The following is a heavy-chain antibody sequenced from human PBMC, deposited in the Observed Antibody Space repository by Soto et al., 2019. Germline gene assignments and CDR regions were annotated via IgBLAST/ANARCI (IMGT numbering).Heavy chain of an antibody. CDR2: ISYDGSNK. CDR3: ARDVFSAFGMIPPGDVDF. V-gene: IGHV3-30*03. J-gene: IGHJ6*02. D-gene: IGHD2-8*02. Sequence: PGWSPRLSCAASGLTFSSYGMHWVRQAPGKGLEWVAVISYDGSNKYYADSVKGRFTISRGNSKSTLYLQMNRLTAANPAIYSCARDVFSAFGMIPPGDVDFLGQRTTVPVS. CDR1: GLTFSSYG.